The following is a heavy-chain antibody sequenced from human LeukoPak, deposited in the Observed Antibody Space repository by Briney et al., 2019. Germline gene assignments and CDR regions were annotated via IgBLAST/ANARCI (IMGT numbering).Heavy chain of an antibody. Sequence: ASVKVSCKASGYTFTSYYMHWVRQAPGQGLEWMGWINPNSGGTNYAQKFQGRVTMTRDTSISTAYMELSRLRSDDTAVYCCASHVGELGLSGRFDYWGQGTLVTVSS. CDR2: INPNSGGT. D-gene: IGHD3-10*01. V-gene: IGHV1-2*02. CDR3: ASHVGELGLSGRFDY. CDR1: GYTFTSYY. J-gene: IGHJ4*02.